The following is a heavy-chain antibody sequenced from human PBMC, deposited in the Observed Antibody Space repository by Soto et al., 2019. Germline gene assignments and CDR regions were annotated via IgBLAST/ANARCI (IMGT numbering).Heavy chain of an antibody. D-gene: IGHD3-22*01. CDR1: GGLFSSYP. Sequence: QEQLVQSGDEVKKPGSSVTVSCKASGGLFSSYPISWVRQVPGQGLEWMGGIIPVFQTAYYTQRFQGRVTIPADESTNTAYMEMSSLRSEDTAIYYCARGGSGYTWFNEFWGQGTLVTVSA. J-gene: IGHJ4*02. V-gene: IGHV1-69*01. CDR3: ARGGSGYTWFNEF. CDR2: IIPVFQTA.